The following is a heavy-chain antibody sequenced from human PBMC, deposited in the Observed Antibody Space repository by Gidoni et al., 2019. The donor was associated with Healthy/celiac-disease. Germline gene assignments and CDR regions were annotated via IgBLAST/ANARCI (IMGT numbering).Heavy chain of an antibody. CDR2: IYTSGST. V-gene: IGHV4-61*02. J-gene: IGHJ6*03. Sequence: QVQLQESGPGLVKPSQTLSLTCTVSGGSISSGSYYWSWIRQPAGKGLEWIGRIYTSGSTNYNPSLKSRVTMSVDTSKNQFSLKLSSVTAADTAVYYCALASWYHYYYMDVWGKGTTVTVSS. D-gene: IGHD2-2*01. CDR1: GGSISSGSYY. CDR3: ALASWYHYYYMDV.